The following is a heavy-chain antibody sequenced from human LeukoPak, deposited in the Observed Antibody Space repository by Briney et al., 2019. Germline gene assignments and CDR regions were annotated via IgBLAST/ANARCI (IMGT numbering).Heavy chain of an antibody. J-gene: IGHJ4*02. CDR2: IKSKTDGGTT. Sequence: PGGSLRLSCADSGFTFSNAWMSWVRQAPGKGLEWVGRIKSKTDGGTTDYAAPVKGRFTISREDSRNTLYLQMNSLKTEDTAVYYRTTDGVGVEGATYDNWGQGTLVSVSS. V-gene: IGHV3-15*01. CDR1: GFTFSNAW. CDR3: TTDGVGVEGATYDN. D-gene: IGHD1-26*01.